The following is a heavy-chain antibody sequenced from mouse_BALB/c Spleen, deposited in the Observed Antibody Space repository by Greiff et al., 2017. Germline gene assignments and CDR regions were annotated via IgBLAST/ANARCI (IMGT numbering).Heavy chain of an antibody. V-gene: IGHV5-17*02. CDR3: ARSGGITEGFAD. CDR2: ISSGSSTI. Sequence: DVHLVESGGGLVQPGGSRKLSCAASGFAFSSFGMHWVRQAPEKGLEWVAYISSGSSTIYYADTVKGRFTISRDNPKNTLFLQMTSLRSEDTAMYYCARSGGITEGFADWGQGTLVTVSA. J-gene: IGHJ3*01. D-gene: IGHD2-4*01. CDR1: GFAFSSFG.